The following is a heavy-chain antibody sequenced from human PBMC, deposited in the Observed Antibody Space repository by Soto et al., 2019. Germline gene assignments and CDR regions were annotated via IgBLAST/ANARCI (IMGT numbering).Heavy chain of an antibody. CDR3: ARETREGYDFWSGYYIANWFDP. V-gene: IGHV4-4*02. CDR2: IYHSGST. CDR1: GGSISSSNW. J-gene: IGHJ5*02. Sequence: PSETLSLTCAVSGGSISSSNWWSWVRQPPGRGLEWIGEIYHSGSTNYNPSLKSRVTISVDKSKNQFSLKLSSVTAADTAVYYCARETREGYDFWSGYYIANWFDPWGQGTLVTVSS. D-gene: IGHD3-3*01.